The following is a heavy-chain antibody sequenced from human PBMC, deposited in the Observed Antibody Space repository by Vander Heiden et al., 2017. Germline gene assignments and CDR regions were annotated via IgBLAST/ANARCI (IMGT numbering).Heavy chain of an antibody. CDR3: ATYSSLIPDY. CDR1: GYTSNNYG. V-gene: IGHV1-18*01. CDR2: INTYNGIT. D-gene: IGHD6-13*01. J-gene: IGHJ4*02. Sequence: GAEVKKPGDSVKIPCQASGYTSNNYGFTWVRQAPGQGLECMGWINTYNGITHYAQNVQGRVTMTADTSTTTAYMELRSLRSDDTAVYYCATYSSLIPDYWGQGTLVTVSA.